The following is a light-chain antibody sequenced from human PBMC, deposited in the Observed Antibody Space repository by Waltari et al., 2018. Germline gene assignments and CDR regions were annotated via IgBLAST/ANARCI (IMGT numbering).Light chain of an antibody. V-gene: IGLV2-14*01. Sequence: QSALTQPASVSGSPGPSITISCTGTSSDVGGYNYVSWFQQHPGKAPKLMISDVSKRPSGVSNRFSGSKSGNTASLTISGLQAEDEADYYCSSYRSSSTSIVFGTGTKVTVL. CDR1: SSDVGGYNY. J-gene: IGLJ1*01. CDR2: DVS. CDR3: SSYRSSSTSIV.